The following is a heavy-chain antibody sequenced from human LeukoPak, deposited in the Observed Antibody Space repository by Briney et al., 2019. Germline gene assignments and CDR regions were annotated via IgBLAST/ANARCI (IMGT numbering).Heavy chain of an antibody. D-gene: IGHD1-1*01. CDR1: GYSFTSYW. CDR3: ARNWNDGRFYDYYYMDV. Sequence: GESLKISCKGSGYSFTSYWIGWVRQMPGKGLEWMGIIYPGGSDTRYSPSFQGQVTISADKSISTAYLQWSSLKASDTAMYYCARNWNDGRFYDYYYMDVWGKGTTVAVSS. V-gene: IGHV5-51*01. CDR2: IYPGGSDT. J-gene: IGHJ6*03.